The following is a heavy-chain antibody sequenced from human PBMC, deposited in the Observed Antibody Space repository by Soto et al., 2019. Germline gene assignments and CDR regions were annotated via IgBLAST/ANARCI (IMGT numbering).Heavy chain of an antibody. CDR2: ISWNSGSI. D-gene: IGHD6-13*01. V-gene: IGHV3-9*01. CDR3: AKDRGGIAS. Sequence: EVQLVESGGGLVQPGRSLRLSCAASGFTFDDYAMHWVRQAPGKGLEWVSGISWNSGSIGYADSVKGRFTXSRDXAKXXXXXXXXXXXAEDTALYYCAKDRGGIASWGQGTLVTVSX. J-gene: IGHJ4*02. CDR1: GFTFDDYA.